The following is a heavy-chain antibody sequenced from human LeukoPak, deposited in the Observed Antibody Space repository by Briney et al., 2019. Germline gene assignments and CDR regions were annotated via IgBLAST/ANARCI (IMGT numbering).Heavy chain of an antibody. CDR3: ARSTRWLRPAAVGGY. Sequence: PGGSLRLSCAASGFTFSSYAMSLVRQAPGKGLEWVSAISGSGGSTYYADSVKGRFTISRDNSKNTLYLQMNSLRAEDTAVYYCARSTRWLRPAAVGGYWGQGTLVTVSS. CDR2: ISGSGGST. D-gene: IGHD5-12*01. V-gene: IGHV3-23*01. J-gene: IGHJ4*02. CDR1: GFTFSSYA.